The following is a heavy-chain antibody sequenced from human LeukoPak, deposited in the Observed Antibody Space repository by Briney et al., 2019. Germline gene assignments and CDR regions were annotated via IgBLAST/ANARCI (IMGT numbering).Heavy chain of an antibody. CDR3: AKSDGYGLIDY. CDR2: IYHTGST. J-gene: IGHJ4*02. D-gene: IGHD2-21*02. Sequence: PSETLSLTCAVSGASISGSGYYWGWIRQPPGMELQWIGNIYHTGSTYYNASLQSRVTISIDTSKNQFSLRLNSVTAADTVMYYCAKSDGYGLIDYWGQGTLVTVSS. V-gene: IGHV4-39*01. CDR1: GASISGSGYY.